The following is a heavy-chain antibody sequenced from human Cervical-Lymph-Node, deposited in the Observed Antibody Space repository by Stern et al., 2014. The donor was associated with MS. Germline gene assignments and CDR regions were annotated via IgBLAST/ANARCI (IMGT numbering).Heavy chain of an antibody. CDR2: VYPGDSDT. D-gene: IGHD2-15*01. J-gene: IGHJ4*02. CDR3: ARLDCSGGSCYSGDFDY. V-gene: IGHV5-51*01. CDR1: GYNFTNYW. Sequence: VQLVQSGAEVKRPGESLKISCKGSGYNFTNYWIAWVRQMPGKGLEWMGIVYPGDSDTRYSPSFQGPVTISADKSINTAYLQWSSLKASDTAMYFCARLDCSGGSCYSGDFDYWGQGTLVTVSS.